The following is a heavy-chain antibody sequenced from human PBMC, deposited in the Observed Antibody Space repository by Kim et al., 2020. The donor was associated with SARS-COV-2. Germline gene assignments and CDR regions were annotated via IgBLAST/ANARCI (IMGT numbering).Heavy chain of an antibody. CDR2: ST. J-gene: IGHJ4*02. V-gene: IGHV3-23*01. CDR3: ANLLFRGVII. D-gene: IGHD3-10*01. Sequence: STYSADAVKGRFTISRDNTKNPLYLQMNSLRAEDTAVYYCANLLFRGVIIWGQGTLVTVSS.